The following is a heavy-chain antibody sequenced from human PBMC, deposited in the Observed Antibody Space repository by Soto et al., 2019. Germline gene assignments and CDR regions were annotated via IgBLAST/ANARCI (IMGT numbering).Heavy chain of an antibody. V-gene: IGHV1-18*01. D-gene: IGHD2-2*01. J-gene: IGHJ5*02. CDR1: GYTFSNYG. CDR3: ARVVLGAEAWFGP. CDR2: ISLYSDGT. Sequence: QVQLVQSGGEVKRPGASVKVSCETSGYTFSNYGITWVRQAPGQPLEWLGWISLYSDGTNYAQKFQGRVSMTTDTSTTTAYMELRSLRSDDTAVYYCARVVLGAEAWFGPWGQGTLVTVSS.